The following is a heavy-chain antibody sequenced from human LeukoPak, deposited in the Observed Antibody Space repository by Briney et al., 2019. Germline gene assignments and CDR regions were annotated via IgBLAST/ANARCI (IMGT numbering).Heavy chain of an antibody. Sequence: ASVKVSCKASGGTFSSYAISWVRQAPGKGLEWMGGFDPEDGETIYAQKFQGRVTMTEDTSTDTAYMELSSLRSEDTAVYYCATDQGFYYYGMDVWGQGTTVTVSS. CDR1: GGTFSSYA. CDR2: FDPEDGET. V-gene: IGHV1-24*01. CDR3: ATDQGFYYYGMDV. J-gene: IGHJ6*02.